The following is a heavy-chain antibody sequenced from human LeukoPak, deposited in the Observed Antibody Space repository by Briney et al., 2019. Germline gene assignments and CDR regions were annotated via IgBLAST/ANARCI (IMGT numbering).Heavy chain of an antibody. D-gene: IGHD5-18*01. Sequence: SKTRSLTCTVLGGSSSSYYWSWIGQPPGKGLEWIGYIYYSGSTNYNPSLKSRVTISVDTSKNQFSLKLSSVTAADTAVYCCARVALDTAMPENWFDPWGQGTLVTVSS. CDR3: ARVALDTAMPENWFDP. V-gene: IGHV4-59*01. CDR2: IYYSGST. CDR1: GGSSSSYY. J-gene: IGHJ5*02.